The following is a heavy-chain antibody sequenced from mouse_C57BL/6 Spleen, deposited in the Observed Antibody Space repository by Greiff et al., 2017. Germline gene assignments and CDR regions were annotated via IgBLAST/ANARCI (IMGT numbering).Heavy chain of an antibody. Sequence: EVQLQQSGPELVKPGASVKIPCKASGYTFTDYNMDWVKQSHGKSLEWIGDINPNNGGTIYNQKFKGKATLTVDKSSSTAYMELRSLTSEDTAVYDCARGRYYCSSSYLYFDVWGTGTTVTVSS. D-gene: IGHD1-1*01. CDR2: INPNNGGT. CDR3: ARGRYYCSSSYLYFDV. CDR1: GYTFTDYN. V-gene: IGHV1-18*01. J-gene: IGHJ1*03.